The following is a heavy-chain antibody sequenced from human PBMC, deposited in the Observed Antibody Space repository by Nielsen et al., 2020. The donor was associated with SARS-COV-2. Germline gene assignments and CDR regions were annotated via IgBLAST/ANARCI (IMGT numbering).Heavy chain of an antibody. CDR1: GYSFSHNW. Sequence: GESLKISCKGSGYSFSHNWIGWVRQMPGKGLEWMAIIYPHDSDSRYSPSFQGQVTISADKSISPAYLQWSSLKASDTARYYCAREGQDDSGTERHGMDVWGQGTTVTVSS. J-gene: IGHJ6*02. CDR3: AREGQDDSGTERHGMDV. CDR2: IYPHDSDS. D-gene: IGHD3-10*01. V-gene: IGHV5-51*01.